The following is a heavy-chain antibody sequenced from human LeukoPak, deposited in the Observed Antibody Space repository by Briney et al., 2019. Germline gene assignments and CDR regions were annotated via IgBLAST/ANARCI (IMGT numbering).Heavy chain of an antibody. D-gene: IGHD6-19*01. CDR2: ISAYNGNT. J-gene: IGHJ4*02. Sequence: ASVKVSCKASGYTFTSYGISWVRQAPGQGLEWMGWISAYNGNTNYAQKLQGRVTMTTDTSTSTAYMELRSLRSDDTAVYYCATTVAGYPDDYFDYWGQGTLSLSPQ. CDR3: ATTVAGYPDDYFDY. CDR1: GYTFTSYG. V-gene: IGHV1-18*01.